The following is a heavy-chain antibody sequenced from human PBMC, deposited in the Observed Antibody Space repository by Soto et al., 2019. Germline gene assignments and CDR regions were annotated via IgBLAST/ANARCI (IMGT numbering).Heavy chain of an antibody. CDR2: INPNSGGT. V-gene: IGHV1-2*04. Sequence: ASVKVSCKASGYTFTGYYMHWVRQAPGQGLEWMGWINPNSGGTNYAQKFQGWVTMTRDTSISTAYMELSRLRSDDTAVYYCARSPSGYYYYGMDVWGQGTTVTSP. D-gene: IGHD3-3*01. J-gene: IGHJ6*02. CDR3: ARSPSGYYYYGMDV. CDR1: GYTFTGYY.